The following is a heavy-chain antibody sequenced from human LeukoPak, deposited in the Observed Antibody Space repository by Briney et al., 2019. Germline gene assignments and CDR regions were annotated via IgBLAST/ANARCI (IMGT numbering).Heavy chain of an antibody. V-gene: IGHV3-23*01. CDR1: GFTFSTYA. Sequence: GGSLRLSCAASGFTFSTYAMTWVRQAPGKGLEWVSLISGTGGSTYYADSVKGRFTISRDNAKYSLYLEMNSLRAEDTALYYCARSMSTVTTRYFDLWGRGTLVTVSS. CDR3: ARSMSTVTTRYFDL. J-gene: IGHJ2*01. CDR2: ISGTGGST. D-gene: IGHD4-17*01.